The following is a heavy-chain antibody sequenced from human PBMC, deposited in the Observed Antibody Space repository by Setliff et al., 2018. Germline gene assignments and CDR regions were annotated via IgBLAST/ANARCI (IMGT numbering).Heavy chain of an antibody. J-gene: IGHJ5*02. CDR1: GYTFRQSI. Sequence: VASVKVSCKASGYTFRQSIVSWVRQAPGQGLEWLGWIGVYSGNTYSAQRFQGRVSLTTDESTNTAYLELRGRRSDDTAVYYCMRLVRFCSRTVCQRTSGDEAWGQGTLVTVSS. CDR3: MRLVRFCSRTVCQRTSGDEA. D-gene: IGHD3-3*01. CDR2: IGVYSGNT. V-gene: IGHV1-18*01.